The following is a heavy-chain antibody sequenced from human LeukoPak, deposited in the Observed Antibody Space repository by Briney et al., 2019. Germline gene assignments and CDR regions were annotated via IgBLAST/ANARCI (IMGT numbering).Heavy chain of an antibody. CDR3: AKTFLTAYDTYFYYYGLDV. Sequence: ASVKVSCKASGDTFSSYVISWVRQAPGQGLEWMGGINPVFGTAHYAQKFQDRVTITADESTSTAYMELSSLRSEDTAVYYCAKTFLTAYDTYFYYYGLDVWGQGTPVTVSS. CDR2: INPVFGTA. D-gene: IGHD3-9*01. V-gene: IGHV1-69*13. CDR1: GDTFSSYV. J-gene: IGHJ6*02.